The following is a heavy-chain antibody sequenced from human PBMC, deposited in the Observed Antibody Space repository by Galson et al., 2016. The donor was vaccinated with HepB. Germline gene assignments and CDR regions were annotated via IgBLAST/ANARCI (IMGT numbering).Heavy chain of an antibody. CDR1: GDSIISSHW. J-gene: IGHJ5*01. Sequence: SETLSLTCAVSGDSIISSHWWSWVRQAPTKGLEWIGETSQSGTTYYSPSLRNRVSILLDRPQNQLSLELNSVTDADTAVYYCARHIAVAGTRGFDSWGPGTLVTVSS. CDR2: TSQSGTT. CDR3: ARHIAVAGTRGFDS. V-gene: IGHV4/OR15-8*02. D-gene: IGHD6-19*01.